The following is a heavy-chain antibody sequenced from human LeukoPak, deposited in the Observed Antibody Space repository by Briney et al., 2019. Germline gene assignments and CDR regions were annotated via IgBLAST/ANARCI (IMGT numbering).Heavy chain of an antibody. J-gene: IGHJ4*02. V-gene: IGHV3-66*01. CDR2: IYSGGST. Sequence: QSGGSLRLSCAASGFTVSTNYMSWVRQAPGKGLEWLSVIYSGGSTYYADSVKGRFTISRDNSKNTVYLQTNSLRGEDTAVYYCAKDYVSGDGYWDFDYWGQGTLVTVSS. D-gene: IGHD5-24*01. CDR1: GFTVSTNY. CDR3: AKDYVSGDGYWDFDY.